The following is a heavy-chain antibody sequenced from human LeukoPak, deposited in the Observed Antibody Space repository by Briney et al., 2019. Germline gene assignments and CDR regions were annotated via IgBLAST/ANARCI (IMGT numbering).Heavy chain of an antibody. CDR1: GFTFSSYA. V-gene: IGHV3-23*01. CDR3: AKGGDYRYYYGMDV. CDR2: ISGSGGST. Sequence: GGSLRLSCAASGFTFSSYAMSWVRQAPGKGLEWVSAISGSGGSTYYADSVKGRFTISRDNSKNTLYLQMNSLRAEDTAVYYCAKGGDYRYYYGMDVWGQGTTVTVSS. D-gene: IGHD4-11*01. J-gene: IGHJ6*02.